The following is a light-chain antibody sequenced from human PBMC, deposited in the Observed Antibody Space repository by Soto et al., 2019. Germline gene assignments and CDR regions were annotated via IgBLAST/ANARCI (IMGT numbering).Light chain of an antibody. CDR3: QQYNNSPRT. CDR2: GAS. Sequence: EIVMTQSPATLSVYPGERATLSCRASQSVSSNLAWYQQKPGQAPRLLIYGASTRATGIPASFSGSEAGTEFTLTISSLQSEDFAVYYWQQYNNSPRTFGQGPEVEIK. J-gene: IGKJ1*01. CDR1: QSVSSN. V-gene: IGKV3-15*01.